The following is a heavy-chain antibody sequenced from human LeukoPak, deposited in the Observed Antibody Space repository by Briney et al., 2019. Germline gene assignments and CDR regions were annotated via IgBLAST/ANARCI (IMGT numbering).Heavy chain of an antibody. D-gene: IGHD3-9*01. CDR3: ARVFLTGYYILDY. J-gene: IGHJ4*02. Sequence: ASVKVSCKASGCTFTGYYMHWVRQAPGQGLEWMGWINPNSGGTNYAQKFQGRVTMTRDTSISTAYMELSRLRSDDTAVYYCARVFLTGYYILDYWGQGTLVTVSS. V-gene: IGHV1-2*02. CDR1: GCTFTGYY. CDR2: INPNSGGT.